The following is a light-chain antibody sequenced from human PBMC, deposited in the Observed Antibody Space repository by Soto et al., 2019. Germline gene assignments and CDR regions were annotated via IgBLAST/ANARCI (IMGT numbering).Light chain of an antibody. J-gene: IGLJ2*01. CDR2: SNN. CDR1: SSNIGSNT. CDR3: AAWDDSLNGLV. V-gene: IGLV1-44*01. Sequence: QSVLTQPPSASGTPGQRVTISCSGSSSNIGSNTVNWYQQLPGTAPKLLIYSNNQRPSGVPDRFSGSNSGTSASLAISGLQSEDAADYYCAAWDDSLNGLVFGGGTKLTVL.